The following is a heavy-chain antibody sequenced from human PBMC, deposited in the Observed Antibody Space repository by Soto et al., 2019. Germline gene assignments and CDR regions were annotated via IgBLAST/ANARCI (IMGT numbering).Heavy chain of an antibody. CDR2: IYWNDDK. CDR3: AHSSPYYCGMDV. V-gene: IGHV2-5*01. Sequence: QITLKESGPTLVKPTQTLTLTCTFSGFSLSTSGVGVGWIRQPPGKALEWLALIYWNDDKRYSPSLKSRLTITKDNSKNQVVLTMNNMDPVDTATYYCAHSSPYYCGMDVWGQGTTVTVSS. J-gene: IGHJ6*02. CDR1: GFSLSTSGVG.